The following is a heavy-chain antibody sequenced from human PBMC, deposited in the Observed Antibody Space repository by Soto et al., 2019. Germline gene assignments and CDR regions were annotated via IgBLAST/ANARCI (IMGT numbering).Heavy chain of an antibody. J-gene: IGHJ4*02. Sequence: GGSLRLSCAASGFTFDDYAMHWVRQAPGKGLEWVSSISWNSVTLGYADSVKGRFTIFRDNAKNSLYLQMNSLRAEDTALYYCAKERDSSLSVVIWDYWGQGTLVTVS. V-gene: IGHV3-9*01. D-gene: IGHD3-22*01. CDR2: ISWNSVTL. CDR3: AKERDSSLSVVIWDY. CDR1: GFTFDDYA.